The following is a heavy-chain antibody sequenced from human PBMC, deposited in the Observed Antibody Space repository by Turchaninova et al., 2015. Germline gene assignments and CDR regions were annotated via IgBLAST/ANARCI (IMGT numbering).Heavy chain of an antibody. Sequence: QVQLQQWGAGLLKPSETLSLTCAVYGESFNGYYWSWIRQPPGKGREWMGEINYSGSTNYNPSLKSRATISVDTSRNQFSLKLMSVTAADTAVYYCAREDCSGGTCSYFDYWGQGTLVTVSS. CDR2: INYSGST. D-gene: IGHD2-15*01. V-gene: IGHV4-34*01. CDR3: AREDCSGGTCSYFDY. CDR1: GESFNGYY. J-gene: IGHJ4*02.